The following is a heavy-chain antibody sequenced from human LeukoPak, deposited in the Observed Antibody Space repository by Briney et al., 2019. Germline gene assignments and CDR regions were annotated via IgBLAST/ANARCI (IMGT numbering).Heavy chain of an antibody. CDR1: GLTFSSYS. CDR3: ARDQAVTSCFDY. V-gene: IGHV3-21*01. Sequence: GGSLRLSCAASGLTFSSYSMNWVRQAPGKGLEWVSSISSSSSYIYYADSVKGRFTISRDNAKNSLYLQMNSLRAEDTAVYYCARDQAVTSCFDYWGQGTLVTVSS. D-gene: IGHD4-17*01. J-gene: IGHJ4*02. CDR2: ISSSSSYI.